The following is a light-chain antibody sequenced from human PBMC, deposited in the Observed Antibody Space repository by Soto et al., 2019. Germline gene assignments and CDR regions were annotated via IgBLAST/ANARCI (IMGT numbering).Light chain of an antibody. Sequence: QSVLTQPASVSGSPGQSITISCTGTSSDVGDYKYVSWYQQHPDKAPKLIIFVNSNRPSGISNRFSASKSGNTASLTISGLQAEDEADYYCSSYTSSDTPYVFGIGTKVTVL. J-gene: IGLJ1*01. CDR2: VNS. CDR1: SSDVGDYKY. CDR3: SSYTSSDTPYV. V-gene: IGLV2-14*01.